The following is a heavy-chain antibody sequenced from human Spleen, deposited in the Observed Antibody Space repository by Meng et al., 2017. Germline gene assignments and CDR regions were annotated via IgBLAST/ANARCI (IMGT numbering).Heavy chain of an antibody. CDR1: GYIFTSYW. CDR3: ARRGTVGAGTFDI. J-gene: IGHJ3*02. Sequence: GGSLRLSCKASGYIFTSYWIGWVRQMPGKGLEWMGVIYAGDSYSRYSPSFQGQVTFSVDKSFTTAYLQWSSLKAWATAMYYCARRGTVGAGTFDIWGQGTMVTVSS. V-gene: IGHV5-51*01. CDR2: IYAGDSYS. D-gene: IGHD1-26*01.